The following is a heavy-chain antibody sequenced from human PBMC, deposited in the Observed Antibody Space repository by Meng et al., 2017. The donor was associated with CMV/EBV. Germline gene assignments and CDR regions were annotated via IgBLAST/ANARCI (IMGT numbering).Heavy chain of an antibody. J-gene: IGHJ4*02. CDR1: GYRFSDHY. V-gene: IGHV1-2*02. D-gene: IGHD1-1*01. CDR3: VRDHNWGPDY. CDR2: IYPNSGGT. Sequence: QGQLGQPWAEVKSPGASVKVSCQTSGYRFSDHYMHWVRQAPGQGLEWMGWIYPNSGGTHYAQKFQDRVTMTRDTSISTVYMELSRLTSDDTAVYYCVRDHNWGPDYWGQGTLVTVSS.